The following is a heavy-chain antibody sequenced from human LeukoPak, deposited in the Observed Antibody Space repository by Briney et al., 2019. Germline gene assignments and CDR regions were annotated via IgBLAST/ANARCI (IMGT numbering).Heavy chain of an antibody. CDR2: IYRGDAT. V-gene: IGHV3-66*01. CDR1: GFSVSKNY. J-gene: IGHJ4*02. D-gene: IGHD5-24*01. CDR3: VKETRGTTIYY. Sequence: GGSLRLSCAASGFSVSKNYMSWVRQAPGKGLEWVSIIYRGDATYYADSVKGRFTISRDSFENTVYLQMDSLRAEDTVVYDCVKETRGTTIYYWGQGTLVTVSS.